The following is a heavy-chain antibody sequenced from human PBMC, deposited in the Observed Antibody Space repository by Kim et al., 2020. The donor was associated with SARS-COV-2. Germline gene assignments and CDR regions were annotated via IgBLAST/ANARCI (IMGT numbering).Heavy chain of an antibody. Sequence: SVKVSCKASGGTFSSYAISWVRQAPGQGLEWMGGIIPIFGTANYAQKFQGRVTITADESTSTAYMELSSLRSEDTAVYYCARASVGVAAAGTGYYYYGMDVWGQGTTVTVSS. J-gene: IGHJ6*02. CDR3: ARASVGVAAAGTGYYYYGMDV. CDR2: IIPIFGTA. CDR1: GGTFSSYA. D-gene: IGHD6-13*01. V-gene: IGHV1-69*13.